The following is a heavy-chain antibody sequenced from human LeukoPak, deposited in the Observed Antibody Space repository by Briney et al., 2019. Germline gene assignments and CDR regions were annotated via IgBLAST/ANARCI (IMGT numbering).Heavy chain of an antibody. V-gene: IGHV4-4*02. CDR2: IYHTGTT. Sequence: PSGTLSLTCAVSGGSISSSNWWSWVRQPPGKGLEWIGQIYHTGTTNYNPSLKSRVTISVDKSNNQFSLRLSSVTAADTAVYYCARCVRGGSCYFFDYWGQGTLVTVSS. CDR3: ARCVRGGSCYFFDY. J-gene: IGHJ4*02. D-gene: IGHD2-15*01. CDR1: GGSISSSNW.